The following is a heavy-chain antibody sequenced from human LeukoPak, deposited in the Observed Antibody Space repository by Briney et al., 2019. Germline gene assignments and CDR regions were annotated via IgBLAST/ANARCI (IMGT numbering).Heavy chain of an antibody. J-gene: IGHJ3*02. V-gene: IGHV3-11*01. Sequence: PGGSLRLACAASGFTFTDYYMTWIRQAPGKGLEWVSYISSSGSAVYYADSVKGRFTVSRDNARNSLYLQMNSLRVDDTAVYYCARDWDSSGDDAFDIWGQGTMVTVSS. D-gene: IGHD6-19*01. CDR1: GFTFTDYY. CDR2: ISSSGSAV. CDR3: ARDWDSSGDDAFDI.